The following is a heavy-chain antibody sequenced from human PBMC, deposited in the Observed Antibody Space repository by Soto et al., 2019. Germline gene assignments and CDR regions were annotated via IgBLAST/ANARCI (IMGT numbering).Heavy chain of an antibody. Sequence: PGGSLRLSCAVSGFTFADFAMSWVRQAPGKGLEWVSYISSSSSTIYYADSVKGRFTISRDNAKNTLYLQMNSLRAEDTAVYYCARVWANSGYYVAYDYWGQGTPVTVSS. J-gene: IGHJ4*02. CDR3: ARVWANSGYYVAYDY. CDR2: ISSSSSTI. D-gene: IGHD3-22*01. V-gene: IGHV3-48*01. CDR1: GFTFADFA.